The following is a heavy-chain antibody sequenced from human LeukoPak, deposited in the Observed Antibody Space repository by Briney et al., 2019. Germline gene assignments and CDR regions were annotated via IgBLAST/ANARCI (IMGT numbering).Heavy chain of an antibody. CDR1: GFTFSSYW. CDR3: ARVVHYDFWSGYHDY. Sequence: GGSLRLSCAASGFTFSSYWMSWVRQAPGKGLEWVANIKPDGSDQYYVDSVKGRFTISRDNAKNSLYLQMNSLRAEDTAVYYCARVVHYDFWSGYHDYWGQGTLVTVSS. J-gene: IGHJ4*02. CDR2: IKPDGSDQ. D-gene: IGHD3-3*01. V-gene: IGHV3-7*01.